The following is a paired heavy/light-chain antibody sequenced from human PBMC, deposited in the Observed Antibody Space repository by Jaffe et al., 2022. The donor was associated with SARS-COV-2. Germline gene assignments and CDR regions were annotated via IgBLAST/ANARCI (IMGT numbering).Light chain of an antibody. V-gene: IGKV1-27*01. CDR3: QKYNSAPGT. CDR2: EAS. J-gene: IGKJ1*01. Sequence: DIQLTQSPSSLSASVGDRVTITCRASQGITNYLAWFQQKPGKVPQLLIYEASTLQSGVPSRFSGSGSGTDFTLTISSLQPEDVATYYCQKYNSAPGTFGQGTKVEIK. CDR1: QGITNY.
Heavy chain of an antibody. CDR1: GFTFSRHS. V-gene: IGHV3-21*01. Sequence: EVQLVESGGGLVKPGGSLRLSCAASGFTFSRHSMNWVRQAPGKGLEWVSSISSSSSYIYYADSVKGRFTISRDNAKNSLYLQMNSLRVEDTAVYYCAVSGLFLEWLSDSWGQGSLVTVSS. CDR2: ISSSSSYI. CDR3: AVSGLFLEWLSDS. J-gene: IGHJ5*01. D-gene: IGHD3-3*01.